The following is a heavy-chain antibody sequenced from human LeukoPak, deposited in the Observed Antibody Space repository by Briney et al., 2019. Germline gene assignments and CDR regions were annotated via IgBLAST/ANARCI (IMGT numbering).Heavy chain of an antibody. D-gene: IGHD6-13*01. CDR1: GFTFSSYA. CDR2: ISGSGGST. J-gene: IGHJ3*02. Sequence: GGSLRLSCAASGFTFSSYAMSWVRQAPGKGLEWVSAISGSGGSTYYADSVKGRFTISRDNSKNTLYLQMNSLRAEDTAVYYCARGPAANDAFDIWGQGTMVTVSS. V-gene: IGHV3-23*01. CDR3: ARGPAANDAFDI.